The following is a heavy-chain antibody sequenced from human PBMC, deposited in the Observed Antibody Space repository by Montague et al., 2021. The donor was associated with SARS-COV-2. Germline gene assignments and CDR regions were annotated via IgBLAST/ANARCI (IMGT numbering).Heavy chain of an antibody. J-gene: IGHJ5*02. Sequence: SLRFSCAASGFTFSSYEMNWVRQAPGKGLEWISYISTRGETIYYADSVKDRFTISRDNAKNSLYLQMNSLRAEDTAVYYCARDERYSGYDWFDPWGQGTLVTVSS. CDR2: ISTRGETI. CDR1: GFTFSSYE. V-gene: IGHV3-48*03. D-gene: IGHD5-12*01. CDR3: ARDERYSGYDWFDP.